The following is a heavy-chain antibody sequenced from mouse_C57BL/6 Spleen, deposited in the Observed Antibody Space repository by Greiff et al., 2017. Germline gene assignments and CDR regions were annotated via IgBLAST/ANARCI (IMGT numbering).Heavy chain of an antibody. D-gene: IGHD3-2*02. Sequence: VQLVESGAELVKPGASVKISCKASGYAFSSYWMNWVKQRPGKGLEWIGQIYPGDGDTNYNGKFKGKATLTADKSSSTAYMQLSSLTSEDSAVYFCARDSSGYGLAMDYWGQGTSVTVSS. CDR2: IYPGDGDT. V-gene: IGHV1-80*01. CDR1: GYAFSSYW. CDR3: ARDSSGYGLAMDY. J-gene: IGHJ4*01.